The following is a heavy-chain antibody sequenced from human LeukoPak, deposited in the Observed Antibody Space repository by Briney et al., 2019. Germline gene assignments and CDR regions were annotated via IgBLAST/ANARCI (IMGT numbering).Heavy chain of an antibody. D-gene: IGHD2-2*01. CDR2: INPNSGGT. Sequence: ASVKVSCKASGYTFTGYYMHWVRQAPGQGLEWMGWINPNSGGTNYAQKFQGRVTMTRDTSISTAYMELSRLRSDDTAVYYCARSYCSSTSCLAYWYFDLWGRGTLVTVSS. CDR1: GYTFTGYY. J-gene: IGHJ2*01. V-gene: IGHV1-2*02. CDR3: ARSYCSSTSCLAYWYFDL.